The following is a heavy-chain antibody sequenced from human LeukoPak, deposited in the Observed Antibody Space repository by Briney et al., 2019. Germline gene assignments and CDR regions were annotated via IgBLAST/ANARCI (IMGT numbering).Heavy chain of an antibody. CDR1: GFTFSSYA. CDR2: IRGSGGST. Sequence: GGSLRLSCAASGFTFSSYAMSWVRQAPGKGLEWVSTIRGSGGSTYYADSMKGRFTISRDNSKNTLYLQMNSLRAEDTAVYYCAKETPHYSTSSPPFDYWGQGTLVTVSS. J-gene: IGHJ4*02. V-gene: IGHV3-23*01. CDR3: AKETPHYSTSSPPFDY. D-gene: IGHD6-6*01.